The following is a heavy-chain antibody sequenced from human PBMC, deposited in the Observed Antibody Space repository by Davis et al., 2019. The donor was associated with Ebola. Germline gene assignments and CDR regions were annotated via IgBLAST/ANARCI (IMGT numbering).Heavy chain of an antibody. CDR1: GYTFTSYG. V-gene: IGHV1-18*01. CDR3: ARGKCSGGSCYVNWFDP. D-gene: IGHD2-15*01. J-gene: IGHJ5*02. CDR2: ISDFSRTT. Sequence: AASVKVSCKTFGYTFTSYGITWVRQAPGQGLEWMGWISDFSRTTNYAQKLQGRVTMTTDTSTSTAYMELRSLRSDDTAVYYCARGKCSGGSCYVNWFDPWGQGTLVTVSS.